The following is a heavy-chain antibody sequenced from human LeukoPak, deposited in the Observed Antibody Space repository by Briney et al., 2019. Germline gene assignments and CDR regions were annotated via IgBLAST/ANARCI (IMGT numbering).Heavy chain of an antibody. V-gene: IGHV3-73*01. CDR2: IRSKTNSYAT. Sequence: GGSLRLPCAASGFTFSGSAMHWVRQASGKGLEWIGRIRSKTNSYATAYAASVKGRFTISRDDSKNTAYLQMNSLKTEDTAVYFCTRQRGDTGFDYFDYWGQGALVTVSS. J-gene: IGHJ4*02. CDR1: GFTFSGSA. CDR3: TRQRGDTGFDYFDY. D-gene: IGHD2-8*02.